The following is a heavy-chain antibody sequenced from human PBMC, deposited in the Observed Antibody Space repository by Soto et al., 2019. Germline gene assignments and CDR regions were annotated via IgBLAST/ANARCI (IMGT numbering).Heavy chain of an antibody. CDR3: ARLVVARDYYYGMDV. D-gene: IGHD2-15*01. CDR1: SGSISSDDYY. Sequence: QVQLQESGPGLVKPSQTLSLTCTVSSGSISSDDYYWSWIRQPPGTGLEWIGYIYYSGSTYYNPSLKSRVTISVDTSKNQFSLKLSSVTAADTAVYYCARLVVARDYYYGMDVWGQGTTVTVSS. J-gene: IGHJ6*02. CDR2: IYYSGST. V-gene: IGHV4-30-4*01.